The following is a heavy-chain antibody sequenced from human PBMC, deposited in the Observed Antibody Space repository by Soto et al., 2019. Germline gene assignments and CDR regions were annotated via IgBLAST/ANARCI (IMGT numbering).Heavy chain of an antibody. CDR3: ARGQRD. V-gene: IGHV4-31*01. CDR2: IYYIGST. J-gene: IGHJ4*02. CDR1: GGSISSGGYY. Sequence: QVQLQESGPGLVKPSQTLSLTCTVSGGSISSGGYYWSWIRQHPGKGLEWIGSIYYIGSTNYNPXLXSXXTISVDTSKNQFSRKLSSVAAADTAVYYCARGQRDWGQGTLVTVSS.